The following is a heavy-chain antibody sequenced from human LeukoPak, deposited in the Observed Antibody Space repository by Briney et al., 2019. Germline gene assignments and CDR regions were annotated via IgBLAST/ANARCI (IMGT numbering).Heavy chain of an antibody. CDR1: GSTFNDYH. CDR2: ISISGSYI. V-gene: IGHV3-11*03. Sequence: GGSLRLSCRASGSTFNDYHMSWLRQAPGKGLEWISYISISGSYINHTDSVKGRFTISRDNAKNSLYLQMTSLRAEDTAVYYCARCGTPNNYHYYGLDVRGQGTTVTVSS. J-gene: IGHJ6*02. D-gene: IGHD5-24*01. CDR3: ARCGTPNNYHYYGLDV.